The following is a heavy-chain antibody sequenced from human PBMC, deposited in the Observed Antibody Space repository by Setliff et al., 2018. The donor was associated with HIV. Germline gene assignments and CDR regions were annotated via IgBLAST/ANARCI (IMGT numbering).Heavy chain of an antibody. D-gene: IGHD3-9*01. CDR1: GYSFTNYW. CDR3: ARHRDYNFLTGRNDAFDI. J-gene: IGHJ3*02. Sequence: GESLKISCKGSGYSFTNYWIGWVRQMPGKGLEWMGIIHPGDSNTRYSPSFQGQVTISADKSISAAYLQWSSLKASDTAMYYCARHRDYNFLTGRNDAFDICGQGTTVTVSS. V-gene: IGHV5-51*01. CDR2: IHPGDSNT.